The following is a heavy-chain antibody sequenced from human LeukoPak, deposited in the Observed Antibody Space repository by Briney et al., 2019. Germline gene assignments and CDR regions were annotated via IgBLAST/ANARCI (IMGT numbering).Heavy chain of an antibody. J-gene: IGHJ4*02. CDR2: IYYSGST. Sequence: PSETLSLTCTVSGGSISSYYWSWIRQPPGKGLEWIGYIYYSGSTKYNPSLTSRVTISVDTSKNQFFLNLSSVTAADTAVYYCARGAAGTRDYWGQGTLVTVSS. CDR3: ARGAAGTRDY. CDR1: GGSISSYY. V-gene: IGHV4-59*01. D-gene: IGHD6-13*01.